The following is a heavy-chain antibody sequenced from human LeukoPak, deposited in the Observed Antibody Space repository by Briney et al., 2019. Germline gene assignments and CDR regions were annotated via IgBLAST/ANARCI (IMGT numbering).Heavy chain of an antibody. CDR2: INPNSGGT. J-gene: IGHJ3*02. CDR3: ASEIAVAGSAFDI. V-gene: IGHV1-2*02. D-gene: IGHD6-19*01. CDR1: GYTFTGYY. Sequence: ASVKVACKASGYTFTGYYTHWVRQAPGQGREWMGWINPNSGGTNYAQKFQGRVTMTRDTSISTAYMELSRLRSDDTAVYYCASEIAVAGSAFDIWGQGTMVTVSS.